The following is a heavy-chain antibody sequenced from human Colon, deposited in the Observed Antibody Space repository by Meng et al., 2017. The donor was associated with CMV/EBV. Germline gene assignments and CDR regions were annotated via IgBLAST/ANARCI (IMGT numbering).Heavy chain of an antibody. V-gene: IGHV1-2*02. CDR2: INPNGGGT. CDR3: ARVGCGTTSCSQGLDP. CDR1: GYTFTGYY. J-gene: IGHJ5*02. Sequence: ASVKVSCKASGYTFTGYYLHWVRQAPGQGLEWIGWINPNGGGTDYARAFEGRVTMTREMSTTTAYLELHRLTPDDTAVYYCARVGCGTTSCSQGLDPWGQGTLGTVSS. D-gene: IGHD2-2*01.